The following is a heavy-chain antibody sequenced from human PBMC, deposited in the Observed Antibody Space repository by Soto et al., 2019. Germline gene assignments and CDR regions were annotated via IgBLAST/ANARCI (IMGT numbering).Heavy chain of an antibody. V-gene: IGHV3-11*05. CDR2: ISSSSSYT. J-gene: IGHJ4*02. CDR3: AGGEQWLGTNY. Sequence: QVQLVESGGGLVKPGGSLRLSCAAAGFTFSDYYMSWIRQAPGKGLEWVSYISSSSSYTNYADSVKGRFTISSDNAKNSLYLKMNSLRAEDTAVYYCAGGEQWLGTNYWGQGTMVTVSS. D-gene: IGHD6-19*01. CDR1: GFTFSDYY.